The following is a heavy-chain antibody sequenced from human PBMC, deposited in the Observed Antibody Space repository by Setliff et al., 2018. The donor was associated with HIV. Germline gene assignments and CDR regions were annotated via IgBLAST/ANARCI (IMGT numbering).Heavy chain of an antibody. CDR3: AREVRGAQLYYFDY. Sequence: SETLSLTCTVSGGSVNSGDYYWSWIRQHPGKGLEWIGYIYYSGSTFYNPSLKSRGVISMETSKNQFSLKLNSVSAADTAVYYCAREVRGAQLYYFDYWGQGALVTVPS. CDR2: IYYSGST. CDR1: GGSVNSGDYY. V-gene: IGHV4-31*02. D-gene: IGHD3-10*01. J-gene: IGHJ4*02.